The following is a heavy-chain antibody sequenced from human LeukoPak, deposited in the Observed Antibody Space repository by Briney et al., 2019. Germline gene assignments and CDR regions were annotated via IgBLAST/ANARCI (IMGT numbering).Heavy chain of an antibody. CDR2: INTDGSST. CDR1: GFTFSSYW. J-gene: IGHJ4*02. D-gene: IGHD2-21*02. CDR3: AGELAYCGGDCSSRLDY. V-gene: IGHV3-74*01. Sequence: GGSLRLSCAASGFTFSSYWMHWVRQAPGKGLVWVSGINTDGSSTSYADSVKGRFTVSRDNAKNTLYLQMNSLRAEDTAVYYCAGELAYCGGDCSSRLDYWGQGTLVTVSS.